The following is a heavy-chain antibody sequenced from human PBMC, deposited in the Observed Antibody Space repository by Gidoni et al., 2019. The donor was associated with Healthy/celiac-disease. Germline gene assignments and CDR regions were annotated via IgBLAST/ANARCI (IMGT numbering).Heavy chain of an antibody. D-gene: IGHD3-22*01. J-gene: IGHJ3*02. CDR1: GFTFSSYW. V-gene: IGHV3-74*01. Sequence: EVQLVESGGGLVQPGGSLRLSCAASGFTFSSYWMHWVRQAPGKGLVWVSRINSDGSSTSYADSVKGRFTISRDNAKNTLYLQMNSLRAEDTAVYYCAILPTITMMRELDAFDIWGQGTMVTVSS. CDR2: INSDGSST. CDR3: AILPTITMMRELDAFDI.